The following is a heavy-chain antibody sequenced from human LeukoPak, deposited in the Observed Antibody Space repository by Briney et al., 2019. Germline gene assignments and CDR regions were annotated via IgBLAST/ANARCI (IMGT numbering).Heavy chain of an antibody. CDR2: IIPILGIA. CDR3: ARGLHYYDSSGYYYDYFDY. CDR1: GGTFSSYA. D-gene: IGHD3-22*01. V-gene: IGHV1-69*04. Sequence: ASVTVSCKASGGTFSSYAISWVRQAPGQGLEWMGRIIPILGIANYAQKFQGRVTITADKSTSTAYMELSSLRSEDTAVYYCARGLHYYDSSGYYYDYFDYWGQGTLVTVSS. J-gene: IGHJ4*02.